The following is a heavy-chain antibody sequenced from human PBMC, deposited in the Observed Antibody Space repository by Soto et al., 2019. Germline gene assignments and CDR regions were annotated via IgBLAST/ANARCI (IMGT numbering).Heavy chain of an antibody. V-gene: IGHV1-24*01. J-gene: IGHJ6*02. CDR3: ATGYCGGDCYSDYDGMDV. CDR1: GYTHIELS. Sequence: ASVKVSGKVSGYTHIELSMHWVRQAPGRGLEWMGGFDPEDGEKIYAQKFQGRVTMTEDTSTDAAYMELSSLRSEDTAVYYCATGYCGGDCYSDYDGMDVWGQGATVTVSS. CDR2: FDPEDGEK. D-gene: IGHD2-21*02.